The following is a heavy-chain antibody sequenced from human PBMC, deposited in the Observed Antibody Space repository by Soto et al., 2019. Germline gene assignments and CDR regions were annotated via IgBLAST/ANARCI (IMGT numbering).Heavy chain of an antibody. CDR3: ARGSAYDFWSGYIDY. D-gene: IGHD3-3*01. CDR1: GYTFTSYA. V-gene: IGHV1-3*01. Sequence: ASVKVSCKASGYTFTSYAMHWVRQAPGQRLEWMGWINAGNGNTKYSQKFQGRVTITRDTSASTAYMELSSLRSEDTAVYYCARGSAYDFWSGYIDYWGQGTLVTVSS. CDR2: INAGNGNT. J-gene: IGHJ4*02.